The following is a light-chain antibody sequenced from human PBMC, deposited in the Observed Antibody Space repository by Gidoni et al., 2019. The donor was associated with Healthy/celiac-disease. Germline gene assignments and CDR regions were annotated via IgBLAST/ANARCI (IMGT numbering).Light chain of an antibody. J-gene: IGKJ3*01. CDR3: QQYGSSFFT. Sequence: EIVLTQSPGTLSLSPGEQATLSCRASKSVSSSYLAWSQQKPGQAPRLLIYGASSRATGIPDRFSGSGSGTDCTLTISRLEPEDFAVYYCQQYGSSFFTFGPGTKVDIK. CDR2: GAS. CDR1: KSVSSSY. V-gene: IGKV3-20*01.